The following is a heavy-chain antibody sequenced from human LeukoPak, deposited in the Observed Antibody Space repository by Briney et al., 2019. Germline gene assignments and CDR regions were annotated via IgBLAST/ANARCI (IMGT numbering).Heavy chain of an antibody. CDR2: ISGSGGST. CDR1: GFTFSSYA. J-gene: IGHJ3*02. Sequence: PGGSLRLSCAASGFTFSSYAMSWVRQAPGKGLEWVSAISGSGGSTYYADSVKGRFTISRDNSKNTLYLQMNSLRAEDTAVYYCANYRLGGVIITDDAFDIWGQGTMVTVSS. D-gene: IGHD3-10*01. CDR3: ANYRLGGVIITDDAFDI. V-gene: IGHV3-23*01.